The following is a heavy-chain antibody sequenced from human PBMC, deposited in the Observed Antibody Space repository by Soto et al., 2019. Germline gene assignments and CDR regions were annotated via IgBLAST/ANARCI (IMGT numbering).Heavy chain of an antibody. CDR2: IYYSGST. CDR3: ASAYDILTGYYKVSNWFDP. Sequence: PSETLSLTCTVSGGSISSYYWSWIRQPPGKGLEWIGNIYYSGSTNYNPSLKSRVTISVDTSKNQFSLKLSSVTAADTAVYYCASAYDILTGYYKVSNWFDPWGQGTLVTVSS. V-gene: IGHV4-59*08. CDR1: GGSISSYY. D-gene: IGHD3-9*01. J-gene: IGHJ5*02.